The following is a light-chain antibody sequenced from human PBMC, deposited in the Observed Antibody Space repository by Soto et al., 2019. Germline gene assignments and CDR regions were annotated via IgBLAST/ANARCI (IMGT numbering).Light chain of an antibody. V-gene: IGKV3-15*01. CDR3: QQYNKWPPWT. CDR2: DAS. CDR1: QSVSNS. J-gene: IGKJ1*01. Sequence: ILMTQSPATLSVSPGERATLSCRASQSVSNSLAWYQQKPGQAPRLLIYDASTRATGIPARFSGSGSGTDVALTISGLQSEDFAVYYCQQYNKWPPWTFGQGTKVEIK.